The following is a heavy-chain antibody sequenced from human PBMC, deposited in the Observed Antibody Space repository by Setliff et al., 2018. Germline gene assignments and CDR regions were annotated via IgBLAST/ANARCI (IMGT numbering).Heavy chain of an antibody. J-gene: IGHJ5*02. V-gene: IGHV1-3*03. Sequence: ASVKVSCKASGYTSTNYAMHWVRQAPGQRLEWMGWINAGNGHTKHSQEFQGRVTITRDTSASTAYMELSSLRSEDMAVYYCARGRRFGEYWFDPWGQGTPVTVS. D-gene: IGHD3-10*01. CDR2: INAGNGHT. CDR3: ARGRRFGEYWFDP. CDR1: GYTSTNYA.